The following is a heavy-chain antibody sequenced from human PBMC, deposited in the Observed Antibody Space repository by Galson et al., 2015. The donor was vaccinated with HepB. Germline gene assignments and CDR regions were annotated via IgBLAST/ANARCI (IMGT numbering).Heavy chain of an antibody. V-gene: IGHV5-51*01. J-gene: IGHJ2*01. CDR1: GYSFTSYW. D-gene: IGHD6-19*01. CDR3: ARQATYSSGWYEAGWYFDL. CDR2: IYPGDSDT. Sequence: QSGAEVKKPGESLKISCKGSGYSFTSYWIGWVRQMPGKGLEWMGIIYPGDSDTRYSPSFQGQVTISADKSISTAYLQWSSLKASDTAMYYCARQATYSSGWYEAGWYFDLWGRGTLVTVSS.